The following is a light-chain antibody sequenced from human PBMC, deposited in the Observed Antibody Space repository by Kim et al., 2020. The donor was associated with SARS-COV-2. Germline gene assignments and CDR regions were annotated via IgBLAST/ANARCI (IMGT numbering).Light chain of an antibody. Sequence: VSQGQTASITCSGDNLGDKYACWYQQKPGQSPVLVIYQDNKRPSGIPERFSGSNSGNTATLTISGTQAMDEADYFCQAWDSSIYYVFGTGTKVTVL. V-gene: IGLV3-1*01. CDR2: QDN. CDR1: NLGDKY. CDR3: QAWDSSIYYV. J-gene: IGLJ1*01.